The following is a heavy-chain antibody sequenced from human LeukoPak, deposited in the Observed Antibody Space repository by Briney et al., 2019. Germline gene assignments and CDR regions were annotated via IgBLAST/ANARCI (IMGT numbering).Heavy chain of an antibody. CDR1: GGSFSGYY. CDR3: ARALGGAMGY. Sequence: KPSETLSLTCAVYGGSFSGYYWSWIRQPPGKGLEWIGEINHSGSTNYNPSLKSRVTISVDTSKDQFSLKLSSVTAADTAVYYCARALGGAMGYWGQGTLVTVSS. D-gene: IGHD3-16*01. J-gene: IGHJ4*02. V-gene: IGHV4-34*01. CDR2: INHSGST.